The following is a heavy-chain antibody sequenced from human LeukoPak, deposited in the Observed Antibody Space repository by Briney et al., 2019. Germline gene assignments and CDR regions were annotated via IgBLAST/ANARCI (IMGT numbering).Heavy chain of an antibody. Sequence: AETLSLTCTASGGSINGYYWSWIRQPPGKGLEWIGYIYSSGSTNYNPSLKSRVIMSIDTSENQFSLKLSSVTAADTALYYCARHYYERSDRYSFDYWGQGTLVTVSS. CDR2: IYSSGST. J-gene: IGHJ4*02. V-gene: IGHV4-59*08. CDR3: ARHYYERSDRYSFDY. CDR1: GGSINGYY. D-gene: IGHD3-22*01.